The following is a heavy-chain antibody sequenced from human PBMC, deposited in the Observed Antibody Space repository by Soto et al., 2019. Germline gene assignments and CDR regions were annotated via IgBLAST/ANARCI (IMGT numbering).Heavy chain of an antibody. V-gene: IGHV3-48*02. Sequence: EVQLVESGGGLVQPGGSLRLSCAASGFTFSSYSMNWVRQAPGKGLEWVSYISSSSSTIYYADSVKGRFTISRDNAQNSLYLPMNSLRDEDTAVYYCAKPADCGGDCYFPGCWGQGTLVTVSS. D-gene: IGHD2-21*02. CDR3: AKPADCGGDCYFPGC. CDR1: GFTFSSYS. CDR2: ISSSSSTI. J-gene: IGHJ4*01.